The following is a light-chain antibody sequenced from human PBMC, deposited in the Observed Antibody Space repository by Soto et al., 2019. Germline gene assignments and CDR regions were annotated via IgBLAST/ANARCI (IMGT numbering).Light chain of an antibody. J-gene: IGLJ1*01. V-gene: IGLV2-14*01. Sequence: QSALTQPASVSGSPGQSITISCTGTSSDVGGYDYVSWYQRHPGKAPELMIYEVSNRPSGVSNRFSGSKSGNTASLTISGLQAEDEADYYCSSYTSSSTLDFGTGTKVTVL. CDR3: SSYTSSSTLD. CDR1: SSDVGGYDY. CDR2: EVS.